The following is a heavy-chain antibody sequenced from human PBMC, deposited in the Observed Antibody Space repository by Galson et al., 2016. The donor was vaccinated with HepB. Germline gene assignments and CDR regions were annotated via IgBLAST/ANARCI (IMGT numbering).Heavy chain of an antibody. V-gene: IGHV6-1*01. Sequence: CAISGDSVSSNNAGWNWIRQSPSRGLEWLGKTYYWSKWYNGYSVSLKGRITITSDTSKNQFSLHLNSVTPEDTAVYYCAREPPVVPPTYYYYMDVWGEGTTVTVSS. CDR3: AREPPVVPPTYYYYMDV. D-gene: IGHD2-2*01. CDR2: TYYWSKWYN. J-gene: IGHJ6*03. CDR1: GDSVSSNNAG.